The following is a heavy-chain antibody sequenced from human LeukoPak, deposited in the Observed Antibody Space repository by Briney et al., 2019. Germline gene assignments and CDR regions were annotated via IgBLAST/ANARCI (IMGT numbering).Heavy chain of an antibody. CDR1: GGSISSYY. D-gene: IGHD3-22*01. Sequence: PSETLSLTSTVSGGSISSYYLSWLRQPPGKGLEWMGYIYYSGSTNYNPSLKSRVTISVDTSKNQFSLKLSSVTAADTAVYYCARDRYYDSSGDAFDFGGQGTMVTVSS. V-gene: IGHV4-59*01. CDR3: ARDRYYDSSGDAFDF. J-gene: IGHJ3*01. CDR2: IYYSGST.